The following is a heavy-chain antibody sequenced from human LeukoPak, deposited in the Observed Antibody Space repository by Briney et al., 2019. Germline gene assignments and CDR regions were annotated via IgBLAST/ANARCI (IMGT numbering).Heavy chain of an antibody. J-gene: IGHJ4*02. D-gene: IGHD1-1*01. CDR1: GFTFSDYA. Sequence: PGGSLRLSCAGSGFTFSDYAINWVRQAPGKGLEWVSYISSTGNTIFYADSVKGRFTISRDNAKNSLYLQMNSLRAEDTAVYYCARGSTRTYHFDYWGQRTLVTVSS. V-gene: IGHV3-48*04. CDR3: ARGSTRTYHFDY. CDR2: ISSTGNTI.